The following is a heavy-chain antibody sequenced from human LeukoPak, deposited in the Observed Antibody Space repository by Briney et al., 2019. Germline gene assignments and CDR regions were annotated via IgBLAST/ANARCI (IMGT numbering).Heavy chain of an antibody. CDR2: IYYSGST. CDR3: ARETGDSSGYGWFDP. V-gene: IGHV4-31*03. CDR1: GGSISSGGYY. D-gene: IGHD3-22*01. J-gene: IGHJ5*02. Sequence: SQTLSLTCTVSGGSISSGGYYWSWIRQHPGKGLEWIGYIYYSGSTYYNPSLKSRVTISVDTSKNQFSLKLSSVTAADTAVYYCARETGDSSGYGWFDPWGQGTLVTVSS.